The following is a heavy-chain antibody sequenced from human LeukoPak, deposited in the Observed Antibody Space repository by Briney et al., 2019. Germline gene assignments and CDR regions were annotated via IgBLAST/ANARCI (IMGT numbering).Heavy chain of an antibody. Sequence: GGSLRLSCSVSGFTFSRYGMHWVRQTPGKGLEFVSAISSNGGSTYYADSVKGRFTISRDNSKNTLYLQMSSLRAEDTAVYYCVKDPTYYYDSSGYYPDYWGQGTLITVSS. CDR1: GFTFSRYG. D-gene: IGHD3-22*01. V-gene: IGHV3-64D*09. CDR2: ISSNGGST. CDR3: VKDPTYYYDSSGYYPDY. J-gene: IGHJ4*02.